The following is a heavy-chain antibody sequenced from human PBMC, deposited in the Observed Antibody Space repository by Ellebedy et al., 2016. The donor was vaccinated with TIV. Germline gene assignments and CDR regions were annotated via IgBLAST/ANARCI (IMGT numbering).Heavy chain of an antibody. CDR3: AKDQAKAYYYGSGKPDAFDI. CDR1: GFTFSSYA. V-gene: IGHV3-23*01. Sequence: PGGSLRLSCAASGFTFSSYAMSWVRQAPGKGLEWVSAISGSGGSTYYADSVKGRFTISRDNSKNTLYLQMNSLRAEDTAVYYCAKDQAKAYYYGSGKPDAFDIWGQGTMVTVSS. J-gene: IGHJ3*02. CDR2: ISGSGGST. D-gene: IGHD3-10*01.